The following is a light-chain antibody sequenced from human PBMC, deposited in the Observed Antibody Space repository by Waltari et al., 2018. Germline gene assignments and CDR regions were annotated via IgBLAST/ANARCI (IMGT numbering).Light chain of an antibody. CDR1: TSNIGTNY. J-gene: IGLJ3*02. V-gene: IGLV1-47*01. CDR2: RNS. CDR3: ATWDDSLSNWA. Sequence: QSVLTQPPSASGTPGQRVIISCSGSTSNIGTNYVYWYHHVPGTAPKLLILRNSQRPSGVPERFSGSRSGTSASLAISGLRSEDEADYFCATWDDSLSNWAFGGGTKVTVL.